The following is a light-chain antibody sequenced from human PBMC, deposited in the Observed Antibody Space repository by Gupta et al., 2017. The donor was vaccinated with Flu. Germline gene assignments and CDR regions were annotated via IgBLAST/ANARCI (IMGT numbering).Light chain of an antibody. J-gene: IGLJ2*01. Sequence: VLTQPPSASGTPGQRVTISCSGSSSNIGSNTVNWYQQRPGPAPKLLIYRNNQRPSGVPDRFSGSKSGTSASLAISGLQAEDEADYYCAAWDDSLNGRVFGGGTKLTVL. CDR1: SSNIGSNT. CDR2: RNN. V-gene: IGLV1-44*01. CDR3: AAWDDSLNGRV.